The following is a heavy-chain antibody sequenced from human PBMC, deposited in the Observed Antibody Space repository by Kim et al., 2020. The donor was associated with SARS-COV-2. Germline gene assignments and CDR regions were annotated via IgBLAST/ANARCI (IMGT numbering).Heavy chain of an antibody. J-gene: IGHJ4*02. Sequence: YSPSFQGHVTISADKSISTAYLQWSSLKASDTAMYYCARLSDDYGGNVDYWGQGTLVTVSS. D-gene: IGHD4-17*01. V-gene: IGHV5-10-1*01. CDR3: ARLSDDYGGNVDY.